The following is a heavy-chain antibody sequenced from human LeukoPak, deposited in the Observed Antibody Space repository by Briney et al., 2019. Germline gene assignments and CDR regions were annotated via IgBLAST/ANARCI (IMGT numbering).Heavy chain of an antibody. V-gene: IGHV3-23*01. CDR1: GFTFSNYA. CDR2: ISSTGGAT. J-gene: IGHJ3*02. Sequence: GGSLRLSCAASGFTFSNYAMSWVRQAPGKGLEWVSAISSTGGATYYADSVKGRFAISRDNSRDTVNLQMNNLRADDAAVYYCARGGAAYYDFWSGYRHDAFDIWGQGTMVTVSS. CDR3: ARGGAAYYDFWSGYRHDAFDI. D-gene: IGHD3-3*01.